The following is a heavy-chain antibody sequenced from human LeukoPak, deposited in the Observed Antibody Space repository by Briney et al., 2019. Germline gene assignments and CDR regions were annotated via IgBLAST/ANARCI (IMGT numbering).Heavy chain of an antibody. D-gene: IGHD3-22*01. CDR3: AKDYYYYGTTFDY. CDR2: ISGSGGST. J-gene: IGHJ4*02. CDR1: GFTFSSYA. V-gene: IGHV3-23*01. Sequence: GGSLRLSCAASGFTFSSYAMSWVRQAPGKGLEWVSAISGSGGSTYYADSVKDRFTISRDNSKNTLYLQMNSLRAEDTAVYYCAKDYYYYGTTFDYWGQGTLVTVSS.